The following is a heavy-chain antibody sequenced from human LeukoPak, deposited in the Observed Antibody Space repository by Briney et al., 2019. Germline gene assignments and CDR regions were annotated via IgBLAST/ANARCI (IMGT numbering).Heavy chain of an antibody. Sequence: PGGSLRLSCAASGFTFSSYGMSWVRQAPGKGLEWVSAISGSGGSTYYADSVKGRFTISRDNAKNSLYLQMNSLRAEDTAVYYCARDLSSGYYSYWGQGTLVTVSS. J-gene: IGHJ4*02. CDR3: ARDLSSGYYSY. V-gene: IGHV3-23*01. CDR1: GFTFSSYG. CDR2: ISGSGGST. D-gene: IGHD3-22*01.